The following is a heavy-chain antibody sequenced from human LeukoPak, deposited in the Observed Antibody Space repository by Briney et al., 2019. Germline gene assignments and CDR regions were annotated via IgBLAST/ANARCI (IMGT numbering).Heavy chain of an antibody. CDR1: GFTFNDYA. V-gene: IGHV3-9*01. J-gene: IGHJ4*02. D-gene: IGHD5-24*01. CDR2: ISWNSGSI. CDR3: ARVLIYQRWLQASYYFDY. Sequence: GGSLRLSCAASGFTFNDYAMHWVRQAPGKGLEWVSAISWNSGSIDYADSVKGRFTISRDNAKNSLYLQMNSLRAEDTAVYYCARVLIYQRWLQASYYFDYWGQGTLVTVSS.